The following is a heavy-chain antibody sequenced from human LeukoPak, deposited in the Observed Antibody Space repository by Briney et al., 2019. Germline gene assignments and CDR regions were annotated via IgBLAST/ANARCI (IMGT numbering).Heavy chain of an antibody. D-gene: IGHD6-6*01. CDR3: ARVIEYSSSDFDC. J-gene: IGHJ4*02. CDR1: GGTFSSYA. Sequence: GASVKVSCKASGGTFSSYAISWVRQAPGQGLEWMGGIIPIFGTANYAQKFQGRVTITADESTSTAYMELSSLRSEDTAVYYCARVIEYSSSDFDCWGQGTLVTVSS. V-gene: IGHV1-69*13. CDR2: IIPIFGTA.